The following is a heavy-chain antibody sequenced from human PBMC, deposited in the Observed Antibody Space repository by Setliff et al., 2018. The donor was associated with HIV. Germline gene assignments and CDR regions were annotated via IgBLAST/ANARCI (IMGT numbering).Heavy chain of an antibody. V-gene: IGHV4-61*02. J-gene: IGHJ6*03. D-gene: IGHD6-13*01. CDR3: ARGRDSSSWEYHYMDV. Sequence: SETLSLTCNVSGGSISSVNYYWNWIRQPAGKGLEWIGRIYASGSPTYNSSLESRVTILVDTPQKQFSLRLTSVTAADTAVYYCARGRDSSSWEYHYMDVWGKGTTVTVSS. CDR2: IYASGSP. CDR1: GGSISSVNYY.